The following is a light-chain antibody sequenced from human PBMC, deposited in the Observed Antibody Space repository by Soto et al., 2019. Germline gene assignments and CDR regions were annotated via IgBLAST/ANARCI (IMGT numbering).Light chain of an antibody. CDR2: AAS. CDR3: QQSNSFPLT. V-gene: IGKV1-39*01. CDR1: QTITTH. Sequence: DTQMTQSPSSLSASVGDRVTITCRASQTITTHLNWYQQRPGKAPKLLIYAASRLQAGVPSRFSGSGSGTDFTLIISNLQPEDFATYYCQQSNSFPLTFGGGTKVDIK. J-gene: IGKJ4*01.